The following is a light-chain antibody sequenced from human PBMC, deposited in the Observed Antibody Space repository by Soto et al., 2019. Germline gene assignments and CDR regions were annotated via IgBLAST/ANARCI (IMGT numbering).Light chain of an antibody. Sequence: LAQPPCRAVASGSTVTVSCGGKNIGGKSVHWYQQKPGQAPVLVIYYDSDRPSGIPERFSGSNSGNTATLTISRVEAGDEADYYCQVWDSSSDHPVVFGGGTQLTVL. CDR2: YDS. J-gene: IGLJ2*01. CDR3: QVWDSSSDHPVV. V-gene: IGLV3-21*04. CDR1: NIGGKS.